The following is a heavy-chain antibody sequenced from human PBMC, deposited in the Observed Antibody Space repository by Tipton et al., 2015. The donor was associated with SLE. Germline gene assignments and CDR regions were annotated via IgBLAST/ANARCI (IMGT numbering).Heavy chain of an antibody. CDR3: ARGIAVAGPFDY. CDR2: IYYSGST. J-gene: IGHJ4*02. Sequence: TLSLTCAVNGGSFSGYYWSWIRQPPGKGLDWIGYIYYSGSTNYNPSLKSRVTISVDTSKNQFSLKLSSVTAADTAVYYCARGIAVAGPFDYWGQGTLVTVSS. CDR1: GGSFSGYY. D-gene: IGHD6-19*01. V-gene: IGHV4-59*12.